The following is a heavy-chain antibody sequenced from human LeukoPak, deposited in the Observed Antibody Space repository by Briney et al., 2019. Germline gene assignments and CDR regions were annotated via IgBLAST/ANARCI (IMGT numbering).Heavy chain of an antibody. J-gene: IGHJ4*02. D-gene: IGHD3-10*01. CDR1: GVPFSSSTYY. V-gene: IGHV4-39*07. CDR3: ARVSNYYGSGRPLFDY. CDR2: IYYSGRT. Sequence: SETLYLICTVSGVPFSSSTYYWGRIRQPPGKGLEWIGSIYYSGRTSYNPSLKSRVTILVDTSKNQFSLKLTSLTAADTAVYYCARVSNYYGSGRPLFDYWGQGILVTVSS.